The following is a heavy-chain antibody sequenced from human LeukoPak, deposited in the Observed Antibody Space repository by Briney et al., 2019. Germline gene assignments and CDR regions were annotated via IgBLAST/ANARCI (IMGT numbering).Heavy chain of an antibody. CDR1: GGSISSSNYY. CDR2: IYYSGTA. J-gene: IGHJ4*02. V-gene: IGHV4-39*01. D-gene: IGHD6-13*01. Sequence: SETLSLTCTVSGGSISSSNYYWGWIRQPPGKGLEWIGNIYYSGTAYYNSSLKSRVTISVDTSKNQLYLKLSSLTAADTAVYYCARLGVAAVSNYFDYWGQGTLVTVYS. CDR3: ARLGVAAVSNYFDY.